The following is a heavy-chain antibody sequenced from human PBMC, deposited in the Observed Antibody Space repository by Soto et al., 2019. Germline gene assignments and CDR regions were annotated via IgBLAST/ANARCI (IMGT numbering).Heavy chain of an antibody. D-gene: IGHD3-10*01. V-gene: IGHV1-18*04. CDR1: GYTFNNYG. CDR3: ARDALARGAFRDV. J-gene: IGHJ6*02. Sequence: QVHLVQSGAEVKEPGASVKVSCKPSGYTFNNYGISWLRQGPGHGLEWVGWISTQNGQTYYSQKFQGRATMTTDTSTTTLQMELRSLRYADTAVYYCARDALARGAFRDVWGPGTAVTLSS. CDR2: ISTQNGQT.